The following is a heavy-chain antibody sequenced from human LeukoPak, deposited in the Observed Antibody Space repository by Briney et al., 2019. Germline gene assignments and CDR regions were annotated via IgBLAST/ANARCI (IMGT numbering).Heavy chain of an antibody. CDR1: GFTFGKYW. CDR3: ARGAREQQLVLFDY. CDR2: IKLDGSEK. V-gene: IGHV3-7*03. J-gene: IGHJ4*02. D-gene: IGHD6-13*01. Sequence: GGSLRLSCVASGFTFGKYWMSWVRQAPGKGLEWVANIKLDGSEKNYVDSVKGRFTISRDNTKNSLYLQMNSLRVEDTAVFYCARGAREQQLVLFDYWGQGTLVTVSS.